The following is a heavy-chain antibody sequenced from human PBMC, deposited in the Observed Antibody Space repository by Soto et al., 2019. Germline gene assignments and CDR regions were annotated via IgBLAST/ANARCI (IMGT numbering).Heavy chain of an antibody. CDR1: GFTFSSYG. Sequence: QVQLVESGGGVVQPGRSLRLSCAASGFTFSSYGMHWVRQAPGKGLEWVAVISYDGSNKYYADSVKGRFTISRDNSKNSLYLQMISLRAEDRAVYYCATDRQYYDFWSGYLRVGGYCYYGMDVWGQGSTVTVSS. D-gene: IGHD3-3*01. CDR2: ISYDGSNK. J-gene: IGHJ6*02. CDR3: ATDRQYYDFWSGYLRVGGYCYYGMDV. V-gene: IGHV3-30*03.